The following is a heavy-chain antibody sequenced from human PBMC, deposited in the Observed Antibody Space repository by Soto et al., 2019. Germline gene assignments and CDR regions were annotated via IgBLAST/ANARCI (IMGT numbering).Heavy chain of an antibody. CDR1: GGTFSSYT. CDR3: ASLYDSSGYPDY. V-gene: IGHV1-46*01. Sequence: GASVKVSCKASGGTFSSYTISWVRQAPGQGLEWMGRINPSGGITNYAQKFRGRVTMTTDTSTSTVYMELSSLRSEDTAVYYCASLYDSSGYPDYWGQRTLVTVSS. CDR2: INPSGGIT. D-gene: IGHD3-22*01. J-gene: IGHJ4*02.